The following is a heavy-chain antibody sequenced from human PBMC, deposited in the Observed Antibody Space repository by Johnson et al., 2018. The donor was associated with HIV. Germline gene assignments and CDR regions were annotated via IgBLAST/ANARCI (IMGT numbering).Heavy chain of an antibody. CDR1: GFTFSSYA. V-gene: IGHV3-30-3*01. CDR3: AREMATIRGYAFDI. Sequence: QVQLVESGGGVVQPGRSLRLSCAASGFTFSSYAMHWVRQAPGTGLEWVAVISYDGSNKYYADSVKGRFTISRDNSKNTLYLQMNSLRAEDTAVYYCAREMATIRGYAFDIWGQGTMVTVSS. D-gene: IGHD5-24*01. J-gene: IGHJ3*02. CDR2: ISYDGSNK.